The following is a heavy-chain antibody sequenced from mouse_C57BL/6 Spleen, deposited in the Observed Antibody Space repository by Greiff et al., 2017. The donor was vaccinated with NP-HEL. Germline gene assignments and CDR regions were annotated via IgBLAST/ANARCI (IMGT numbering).Heavy chain of an antibody. V-gene: IGHV5-4*01. J-gene: IGHJ2*01. CDR3: ARSYGSSYGYFDY. D-gene: IGHD1-1*01. CDR2: ISDGGSYT. Sequence: VQLKESGGGLVKPGGSLKLSCAASGFTFSSYAMSWVRQTPEKRLEWVATISDGGSYTYYLDNVKGRFTISRDNAKNNLYLQMSHLKSEDTAMYYCARSYGSSYGYFDYWGQGTTLTVSS. CDR1: GFTFSSYA.